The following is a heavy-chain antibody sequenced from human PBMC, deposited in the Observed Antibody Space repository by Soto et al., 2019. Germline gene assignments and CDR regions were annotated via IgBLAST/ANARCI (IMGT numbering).Heavy chain of an antibody. J-gene: IGHJ6*02. D-gene: IGHD6-13*01. V-gene: IGHV1-69*01. CDR2: IIPIFGTA. CDR3: AREQGIAAAGGEYYYYYYGMDV. Sequence: QVQLVQSGAEVKKPGSSVKVSCKASGGTFSSYAISWVRQAPGQGLEWMGGIIPIFGTANYAQKFQGRVTITAEESTSTAYMELSSLRSEDTAVYYCAREQGIAAAGGEYYYYYYGMDVWGQGTTVTVSS. CDR1: GGTFSSYA.